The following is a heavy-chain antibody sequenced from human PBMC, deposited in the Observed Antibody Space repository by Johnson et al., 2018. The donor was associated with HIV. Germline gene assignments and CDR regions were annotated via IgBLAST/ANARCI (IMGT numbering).Heavy chain of an antibody. J-gene: IGHJ3*02. Sequence: VESGGDVVRPGGSLTLSCEVSGFTFTDHGMTWVRQAPGKGLEWVSVIYSGGNTYYADSVKGRFTISRDNSKSTLFLQMNSLRAEDTAVYYCARSPETGDRLWRAFDIWGQGTMVTVSS. CDR1: GFTFTDHG. V-gene: IGHV3-66*01. D-gene: IGHD4-17*01. CDR3: ARSPETGDRLWRAFDI. CDR2: IYSGGNT.